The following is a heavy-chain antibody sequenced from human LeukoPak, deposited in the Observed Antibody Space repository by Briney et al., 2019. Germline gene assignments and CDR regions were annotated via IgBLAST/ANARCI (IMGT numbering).Heavy chain of an antibody. CDR1: GFTFSSYA. D-gene: IGHD5-24*01. J-gene: IGHJ4*02. Sequence: PGGSLRLSCAASGFTFSSYAMSWVRQAPGKGLEWVSAISGSGGSTYYADSVKGWFTISRDNSKNTLYLQMSSLRAEDTAVYYCVGEMATTSNFDYWGQGTLVTVSS. V-gene: IGHV3-23*01. CDR2: ISGSGGST. CDR3: VGEMATTSNFDY.